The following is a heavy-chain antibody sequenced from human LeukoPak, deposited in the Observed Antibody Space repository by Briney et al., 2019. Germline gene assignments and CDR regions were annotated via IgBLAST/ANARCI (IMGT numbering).Heavy chain of an antibody. CDR3: ARSDYHGSGSHTVFDAFDI. J-gene: IGHJ3*02. CDR2: IYYSGST. V-gene: IGHV4-31*03. Sequence: PSETLSLTCTVSGGSISSGGYYWSWIRQHPGKGLEWIGYIYYSGSTYYNPSLRSRVTISVDTSKNQFSLKLSSVTAADTAMYYCARSDYHGSGSHTVFDAFDIWGQGTRVTVSS. D-gene: IGHD3-10*01. CDR1: GGSISSGGYY.